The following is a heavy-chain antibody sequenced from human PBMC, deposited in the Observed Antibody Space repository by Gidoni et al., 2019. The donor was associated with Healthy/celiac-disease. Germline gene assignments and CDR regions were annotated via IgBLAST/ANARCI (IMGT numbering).Heavy chain of an antibody. D-gene: IGHD3-3*01. Sequence: QVQLPQWGAGLLHPSETLSLPCPVYAGSFSGYYWSWIRQPPGKGLEWIGEINHSGSTNYNPSLKSRVTISVDTSKNQFSLKLSSVTAADTAVYYCARNWGGYFDYWGQGTLVTVSS. CDR2: INHSGST. V-gene: IGHV4-34*01. CDR1: AGSFSGYY. J-gene: IGHJ4*02. CDR3: ARNWGGYFDY.